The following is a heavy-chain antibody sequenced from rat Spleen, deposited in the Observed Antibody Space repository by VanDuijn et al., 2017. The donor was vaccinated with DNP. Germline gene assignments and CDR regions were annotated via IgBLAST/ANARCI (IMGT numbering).Heavy chain of an antibody. CDR2: INYDGGNS. D-gene: IGHD1-12*03. J-gene: IGHJ2*01. V-gene: IGHV5-20*01. CDR1: GFTFSDYY. CDR3: ARHYYDGYYHFDY. Sequence: EVQLVESGGGLVQPGRSLKLSCAASGFTFSDYYMAWVRQAPTKGLEWVASINYDGGNSYYRDSVKGRFTISRDNAKSSLFLQMDSLRSEDTATYYCARHYYDGYYHFDYWGQGVMVTVSS.